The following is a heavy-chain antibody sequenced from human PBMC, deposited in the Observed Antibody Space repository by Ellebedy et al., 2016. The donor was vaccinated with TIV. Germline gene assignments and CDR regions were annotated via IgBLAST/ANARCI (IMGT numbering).Heavy chain of an antibody. J-gene: IGHJ4*02. D-gene: IGHD6-19*01. CDR1: VHSVSSNSAT. Sequence: SQTLSLTCAISVHSVSSNSATWNWITQSPSRGLEWPGRTYYRSKWYHEYVVSVKSRITINPDTSMNQFSLQLNSVTPEDTAVYYCARGVWQWLVPLYYFDSWGQGTLVTVSS. CDR3: ARGVWQWLVPLYYFDS. CDR2: TYYRSKWYH. V-gene: IGHV6-1*01.